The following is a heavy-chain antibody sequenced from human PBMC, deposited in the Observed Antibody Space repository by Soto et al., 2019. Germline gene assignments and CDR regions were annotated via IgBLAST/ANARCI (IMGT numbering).Heavy chain of an antibody. D-gene: IGHD3-3*01. V-gene: IGHV4-59*01. Sequence: SETLSLTCTVSGGSISSYYWSWIRQPPGKGLEWIGYIYYSGSTNYNPSLKSRVTISVDTSKNQFSLKLSSVTGADTAVYYCARLYPQYYDFWSGYPDFKYYYYYMDVWGKGTTVTVSS. CDR1: GGSISSYY. CDR3: ARLYPQYYDFWSGYPDFKYYYYYMDV. CDR2: IYYSGST. J-gene: IGHJ6*03.